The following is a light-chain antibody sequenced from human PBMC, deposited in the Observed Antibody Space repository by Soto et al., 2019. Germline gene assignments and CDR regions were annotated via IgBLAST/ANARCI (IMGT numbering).Light chain of an antibody. CDR1: SSNIGSNF. V-gene: IGLV1-44*01. CDR2: NNN. CDR3: AAWDDSRNGPQ. Sequence: QSVLTQPPSASGTPGQRVTIPCSGSSSNIGSNFVNWYQQLPGTAPKLLMYNNNQRSSGVSDRFSGSKSGASASLAISGLHSEDEGHYFCAAWDDSRNGPQFGGGTKVTVL. J-gene: IGLJ3*02.